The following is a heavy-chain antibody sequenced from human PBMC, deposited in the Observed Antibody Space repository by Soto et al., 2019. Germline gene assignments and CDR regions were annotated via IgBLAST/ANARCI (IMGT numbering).Heavy chain of an antibody. Sequence: QEQLVESGGGVVQPGRSLRLSCAASGFTFSSYGMHWVRQAPGKGMEWVAVIWYDGSNKYYVESVKGRFTISRDNSKNNRYLQMNSLKAEDTAVYYCARSPSGWDDWYFDLWGRGTLVTVSS. CDR2: IWYDGSNK. J-gene: IGHJ2*01. CDR3: ARSPSGWDDWYFDL. D-gene: IGHD6-19*01. CDR1: GFTFSSYG. V-gene: IGHV3-33*01.